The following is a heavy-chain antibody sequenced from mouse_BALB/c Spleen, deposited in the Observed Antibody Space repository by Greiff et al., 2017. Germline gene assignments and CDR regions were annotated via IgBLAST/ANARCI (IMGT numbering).Heavy chain of an antibody. CDR3: AREGYDYDRFAY. Sequence: VQLQQSGAELVRPGVSVKISCKGSGYTFTDYAMHWVKQSHAKSLEWIGVISTYYGDASYNQKFKGKATMTVDKSSSTAYMELARLTSEDSAIYYCAREGYDYDRFAYWGQGTLVTVSA. J-gene: IGHJ3*01. D-gene: IGHD2-4*01. CDR1: GYTFTDYA. CDR2: ISTYYGDA. V-gene: IGHV1S137*01.